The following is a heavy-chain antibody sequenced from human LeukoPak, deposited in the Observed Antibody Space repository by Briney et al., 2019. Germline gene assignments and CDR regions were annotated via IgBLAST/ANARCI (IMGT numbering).Heavy chain of an antibody. CDR3: ARTYYYGSGSYGGRGSLRFDP. CDR1: GGSISSSSYY. CDR2: IYYSGST. V-gene: IGHV4-61*05. D-gene: IGHD3-10*01. J-gene: IGHJ5*02. Sequence: SETLTLTCTVSGGSISSSSYYWGWIRQPPGKGLEWIGYIYYSGSTNYNPSLKSRVTISVDTSKNQFSLKLSSVTAADTAVYYCARTYYYGSGSYGGRGSLRFDPWGQGTLVTVSS.